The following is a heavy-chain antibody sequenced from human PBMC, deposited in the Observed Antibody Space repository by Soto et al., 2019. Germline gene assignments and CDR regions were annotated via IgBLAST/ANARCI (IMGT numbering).Heavy chain of an antibody. CDR2: IIPIFGTA. J-gene: IGHJ5*02. D-gene: IGHD3-22*01. Sequence: SVKVSCKASGGTFSSYAISWVRQAPGQGLEWMGGIIPIFGTANYAQKFQGRVTITADESTSTAYMELSSLRSEDTAVYYCARHTYYYDSSGYYNWFDPWGQGTLVNVSS. CDR1: GGTFSSYA. CDR3: ARHTYYYDSSGYYNWFDP. V-gene: IGHV1-69*13.